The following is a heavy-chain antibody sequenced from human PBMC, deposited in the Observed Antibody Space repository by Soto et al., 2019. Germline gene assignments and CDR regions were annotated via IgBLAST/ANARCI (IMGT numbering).Heavy chain of an antibody. J-gene: IGHJ2*01. V-gene: IGHV1-69*01. CDR1: GGTFSSYA. CDR3: AGHGDGYYGSGSYFTSWYFDL. CDR2: IIPIFGTA. Sequence: QVQLVQSGAEVKKPGSSVKVSCKASGGTFSSYAISWVRQAPGQGLEWMGGIIPIFGTANYAQKFQGRVTITADESTRTAYMELSSLRSEDTAVYYCAGHGDGYYGSGSYFTSWYFDLWGRGTLVTVSS. D-gene: IGHD3-10*01.